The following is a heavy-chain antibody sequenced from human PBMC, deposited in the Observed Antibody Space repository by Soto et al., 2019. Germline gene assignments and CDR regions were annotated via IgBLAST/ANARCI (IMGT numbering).Heavy chain of an antibody. Sequence: ASVKVSCKASGYTFTGYYMHWVRQAPGQGLEWMGWINPNSGGTNYAQKFQGRVTMTRDTSISTAYMELSRLRSDDTAVYYCARDPFGDYAWGSYPQGIDYWGQGTLVTVSS. D-gene: IGHD3-16*02. V-gene: IGHV1-2*02. CDR2: INPNSGGT. CDR1: GYTFTGYY. CDR3: ARDPFGDYAWGSYPQGIDY. J-gene: IGHJ4*02.